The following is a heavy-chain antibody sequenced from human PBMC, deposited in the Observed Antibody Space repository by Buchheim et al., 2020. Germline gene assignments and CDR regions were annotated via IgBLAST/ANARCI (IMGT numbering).Heavy chain of an antibody. J-gene: IGHJ6*02. CDR1: GFTFSSYG. V-gene: IGHV3-33*01. D-gene: IGHD6-6*01. Sequence: QVQLVESGGGVVQPGRSLRLSCAASGFTFSSYGMHWVRQAPGKGLEWVAVIWYDGSNKYYADSVKGRFTISRDNSKNTLYLQMNSLRAEDTAVCYCARRGSSSSGDYYYYYGMDVWGQGTT. CDR3: ARRGSSSSGDYYYYYGMDV. CDR2: IWYDGSNK.